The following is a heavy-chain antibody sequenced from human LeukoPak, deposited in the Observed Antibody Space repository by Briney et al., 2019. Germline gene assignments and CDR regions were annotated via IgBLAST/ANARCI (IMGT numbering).Heavy chain of an antibody. D-gene: IGHD3-3*01. CDR3: ARANYDFWSGSYFDY. Sequence: SSETLSLTCAVYGGSFSDYFWSWIRQPPGKGLEWIGEISHSGSTTYNPSLRSRVTISGDTSKKQFSLKLSSVTAADTAVYYCARANYDFWSGSYFDYWGQGALVTVSS. J-gene: IGHJ4*02. V-gene: IGHV4-34*01. CDR1: GGSFSDYF. CDR2: ISHSGST.